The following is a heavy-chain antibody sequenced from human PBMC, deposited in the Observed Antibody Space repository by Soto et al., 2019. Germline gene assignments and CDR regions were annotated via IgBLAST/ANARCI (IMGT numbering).Heavy chain of an antibody. D-gene: IGHD5-18*01. V-gene: IGHV3-33*01. CDR3: ARDRGYSYGYYYYGMDV. Sequence: QVQLVESGGGVVQPGRSLRLSCAASGFTFSSYGMHWVRQAPGKGLEWVAVIWYDGSNKYYADSVKGRFTISRDNPKNXXYLQMNSLRAEDTAVYYCARDRGYSYGYYYYGMDVWGQGTTVTVSS. CDR1: GFTFSSYG. J-gene: IGHJ6*02. CDR2: IWYDGSNK.